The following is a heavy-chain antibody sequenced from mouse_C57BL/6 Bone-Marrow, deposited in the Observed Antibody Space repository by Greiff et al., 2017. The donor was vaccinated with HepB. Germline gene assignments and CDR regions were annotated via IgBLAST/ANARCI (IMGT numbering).Heavy chain of an antibody. D-gene: IGHD2-13*01. V-gene: IGHV1-55*01. CDR2: IYPGSGST. CDR3: ARKGEEDAMDY. J-gene: IGHJ4*01. CDR1: GYTFTSYW. Sequence: QVQLQQSGAELVKPGASVKMFCKASGYTFTSYWITWVKQRPGQGLEWIGDIYPGSGSTNYNEKFKSKATLTVDTSSSTAYMQLSSLTSEDSAVYYCARKGEEDAMDYWGQGTSVTVSS.